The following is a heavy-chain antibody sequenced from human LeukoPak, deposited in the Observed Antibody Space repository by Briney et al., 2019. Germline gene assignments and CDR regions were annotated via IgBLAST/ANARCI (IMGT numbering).Heavy chain of an antibody. CDR1: GFTFSSYA. Sequence: GGSLRLSCAASGFTFSSYAMSWVRQAPGKGLEWVSAISGSGGSTYYADSVKGRFAISRDNSKNTLYLQMNSLRAEDTAVYYCAKPSLVEVVATTPADYWGQGTLVTVSS. V-gene: IGHV3-23*01. D-gene: IGHD2-15*01. CDR2: ISGSGGST. J-gene: IGHJ4*02. CDR3: AKPSLVEVVATTPADY.